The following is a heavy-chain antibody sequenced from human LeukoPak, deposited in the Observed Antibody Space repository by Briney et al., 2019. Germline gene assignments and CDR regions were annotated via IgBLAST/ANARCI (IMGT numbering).Heavy chain of an antibody. CDR2: IYYSGGS. CDR3: ARDADDAFDI. V-gene: IGHV4-59*01. CDR1: GGSISSYY. J-gene: IGHJ3*02. Sequence: SETLSLTCTVSGGSISSYYGSLMRQPPGKGREWIWYIYYSGGSNYNPPLTSRGTISVHPSKHQFSMKLRSVTAADTAVYYCARDADDAFDIWGQGTMVTVSS.